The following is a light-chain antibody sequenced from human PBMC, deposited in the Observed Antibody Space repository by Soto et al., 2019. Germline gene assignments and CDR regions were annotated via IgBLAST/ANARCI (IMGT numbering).Light chain of an antibody. Sequence: DIQLTQSPSFLSASVGDRVTITCRASQGISSYLAWYQQKPGKAPKLLIYAASTLQSGVPSRFSGSGSGTEFTLTISSLQPEDFATYYCQQLNSYPPTFGQGKRREIK. CDR3: QQLNSYPPT. J-gene: IGKJ5*01. V-gene: IGKV1-9*01. CDR1: QGISSY. CDR2: AAS.